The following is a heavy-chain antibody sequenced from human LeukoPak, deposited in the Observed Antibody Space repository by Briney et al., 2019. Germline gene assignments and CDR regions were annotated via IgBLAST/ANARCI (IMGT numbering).Heavy chain of an antibody. CDR3: ASRNSGSYSQLDY. Sequence: SETLSPTCTVSGGSISSGDYYWSWIRQPPGKGLEWIGYIYYSGSTYYNPSLKSRVTISVGTSKNQFSLKLSSVTAADTAVYYCASRNSGSYSQLDYWGQGTLVTVSS. D-gene: IGHD3-10*01. CDR1: GGSISSGDYY. CDR2: IYYSGST. V-gene: IGHV4-30-4*08. J-gene: IGHJ4*02.